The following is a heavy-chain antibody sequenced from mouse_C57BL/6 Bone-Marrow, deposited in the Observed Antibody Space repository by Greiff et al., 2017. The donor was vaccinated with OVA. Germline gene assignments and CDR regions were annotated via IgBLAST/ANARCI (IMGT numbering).Heavy chain of an antibody. Sequence: EVKLVESGGDLVKPGGSLKLSCAASGFTFSSYGMSWVRQTPDKRLEWVATISSGGSYNYYPDSVKGRFTISRDKAKNTRYLQMSSLKSENTAMYYGTRQGTRGQGTRVTVSA. V-gene: IGHV5-6*02. D-gene: IGHD3-3*01. CDR1: GFTFSSYG. CDR2: ISSGGSYN. CDR3: TRQGT. J-gene: IGHJ3*01.